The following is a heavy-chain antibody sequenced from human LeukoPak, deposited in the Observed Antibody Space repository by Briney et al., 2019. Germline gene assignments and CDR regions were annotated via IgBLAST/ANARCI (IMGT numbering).Heavy chain of an antibody. CDR1: GDSISSGSFY. J-gene: IGHJ5*02. CDR3: ARGPRGSSWYRRGNWFDP. Sequence: SETLSLTCTVSGDSISSGSFYWSWIRQPAGKRLEWIGRVYSSGRTNYNPSLKSRVTISVDTSKNQFSLKLSSVTAADTAVYYCARGPRGSSWYRRGNWFDPWGQGTLVTVSS. D-gene: IGHD6-13*01. V-gene: IGHV4-61*02. CDR2: VYSSGRT.